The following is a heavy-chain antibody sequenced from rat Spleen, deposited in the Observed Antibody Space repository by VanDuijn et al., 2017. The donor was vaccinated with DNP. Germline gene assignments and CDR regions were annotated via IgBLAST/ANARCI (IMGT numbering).Heavy chain of an antibody. J-gene: IGHJ4*01. CDR2: INTGGGGT. CDR3: ARDFGYNVYAMDA. Sequence: QVQLQQSGAELAKPGSSVKISCKTSGYTFTSYFMTWIKPTTGHGLEFIGYINTGGGGTNFNEKFRGKATLTVDRSSSTAFMQLISLTPDDSAVYYCARDFGYNVYAMDAWGQGTSVTVSS. CDR1: GYTFTSYF. V-gene: IGHV1-43*01. D-gene: IGHD1-4*01.